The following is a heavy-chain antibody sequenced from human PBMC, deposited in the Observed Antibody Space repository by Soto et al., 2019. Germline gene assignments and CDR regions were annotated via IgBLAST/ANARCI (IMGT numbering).Heavy chain of an antibody. D-gene: IGHD2-2*01. J-gene: IGHJ6*04. Sequence: QLQLQESGPGLVKPSETLSLTCTVSSASISSTNYTWGWIRQPPGKGLEWIGNIYYSGSTYYNPSLNRRVTVSVNTSKNEYSLKVTSVTAADTAVYYCARLHGYCISSSCHGHYAMDVGGKGTTVTVSS. CDR2: IYYSGST. V-gene: IGHV4-39*01. CDR3: ARLHGYCISSSCHGHYAMDV. CDR1: SASISSTNYT.